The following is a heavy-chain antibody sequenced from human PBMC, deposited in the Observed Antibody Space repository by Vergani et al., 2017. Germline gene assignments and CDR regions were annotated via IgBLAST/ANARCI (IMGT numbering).Heavy chain of an antibody. CDR1: GYTFTSYG. CDR3: ARTPDDYGPTTNFDY. CDR2: ISAYNGNT. D-gene: IGHD4-17*01. J-gene: IGHJ4*02. V-gene: IGHV1-18*04. Sequence: QVQLVQSGAEVKKPGASVKVSCKASGYTFTSYGISWVRQAPGQGLEWMGWISAYNGNTNYAQKLQGRGTMTTDTSTSTAYMELRSLRSDDTAVYYCARTPDDYGPTTNFDYWGQGTLVTVSS.